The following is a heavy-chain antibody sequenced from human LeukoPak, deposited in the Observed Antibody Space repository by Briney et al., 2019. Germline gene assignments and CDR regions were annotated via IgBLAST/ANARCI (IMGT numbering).Heavy chain of an antibody. V-gene: IGHV1-2*06. Sequence: ASVKVSCKASGYIFTSYYMHWVRQAPGQGLEWMGRIIPNSGATNYAQNFQGRVTMTRDTSISTAYMELSRLSPDDTAVYYCARGISGGFDIWGQGTKVTVSS. CDR3: ARGISGGFDI. CDR1: GYIFTSYY. D-gene: IGHD2-21*01. CDR2: IIPNSGAT. J-gene: IGHJ3*02.